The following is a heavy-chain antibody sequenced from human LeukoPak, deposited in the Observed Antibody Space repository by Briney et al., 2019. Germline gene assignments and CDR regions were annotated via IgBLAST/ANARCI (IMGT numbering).Heavy chain of an antibody. Sequence: GGSLRLSCAASGFTFSNYWMSWVRQAPGKGLEWVANIKDDGSGKYYVDSLKGRFTISRDNAKNSLYLQMNSLRAEDTAVYYCARDGGSGWYFDAFDIWGQGTMVTVSS. CDR1: GFTFSNYW. J-gene: IGHJ3*02. CDR3: ARDGGSGWYFDAFDI. D-gene: IGHD6-19*01. V-gene: IGHV3-7*01. CDR2: IKDDGSGK.